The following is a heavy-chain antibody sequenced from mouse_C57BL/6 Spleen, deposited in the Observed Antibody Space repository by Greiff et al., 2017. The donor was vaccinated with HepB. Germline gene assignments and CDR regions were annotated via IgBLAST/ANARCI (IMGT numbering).Heavy chain of an antibody. CDR1: GYTFTSYG. V-gene: IGHV1-81*01. CDR2: IYPRSGNT. CDR3: AREPYDYYFDY. D-gene: IGHD2-4*01. Sequence: VKLMESGAELARPGASVKLSCKASGYTFTSYGISWVKQRTGQGLEWIGEIYPRSGNTYYNEKFKGKATLTADKSSSTAYMELRSLTSEDSAVYFCAREPYDYYFDYWGQGTTLTVSS. J-gene: IGHJ2*01.